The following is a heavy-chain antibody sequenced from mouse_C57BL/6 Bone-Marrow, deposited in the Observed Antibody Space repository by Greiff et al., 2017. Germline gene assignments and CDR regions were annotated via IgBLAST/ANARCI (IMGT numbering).Heavy chain of an antibody. D-gene: IGHD1-1*01. Sequence: QVQLQQSDAELVKPGASVKISCKVSGYTFTDHTIHWMKQRPEQGLEWIGYIYPRDGSTKYNEKFKGKATLTADKSSSTAYMQLNSLTSEDSAVXFCAREDYGSRGDWYFDVWGTGTTVTVSS. CDR1: GYTFTDHT. CDR2: IYPRDGST. CDR3: AREDYGSRGDWYFDV. J-gene: IGHJ1*03. V-gene: IGHV1-78*01.